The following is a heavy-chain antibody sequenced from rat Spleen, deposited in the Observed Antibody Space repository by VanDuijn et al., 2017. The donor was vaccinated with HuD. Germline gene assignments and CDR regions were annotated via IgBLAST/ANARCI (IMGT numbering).Heavy chain of an antibody. CDR1: GLNFSKYG. V-gene: IGHV5S13*01. CDR3: ATDGYYDGTYYSVYVMDA. D-gene: IGHD1-12*02. J-gene: IGHJ4*01. CDR2: ISVSGANT. Sequence: EVQLVESGGGFVQPGGSLKLSCAASGLNFSKYGMAWVCQAPMKGLEWVASISVSGANTYYRDPVKGRFTVSRDNAKSISYLQMDSLRSEDSATYYCATDGYYDGTYYSVYVMDAWGQGASVTVSS.